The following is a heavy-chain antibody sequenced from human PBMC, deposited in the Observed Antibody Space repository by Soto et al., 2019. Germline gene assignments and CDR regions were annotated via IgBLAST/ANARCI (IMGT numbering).Heavy chain of an antibody. V-gene: IGHV3-48*02. CDR2: TSSHGATV. J-gene: IGHJ5*02. D-gene: IGHD5-18*01. CDR3: ARHVDTSTVSRWFDP. CDR1: GFTFSIYS. Sequence: EEQLVESGGGLVQPGGSLRLSCGASGFTFSIYSMHWVRQAPGKGLEWVSYTSSHGATVSYADSVKGRFTISRDDAKNSLYLQMNSLRDEDTAVYYCARHVDTSTVSRWFDPWGRGTLVTVTS.